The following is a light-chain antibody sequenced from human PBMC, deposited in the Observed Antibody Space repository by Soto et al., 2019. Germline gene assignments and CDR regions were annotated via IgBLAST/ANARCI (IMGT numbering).Light chain of an antibody. Sequence: QSVLTQPPSVSEAPRQRVTISCSGSSSNIGNNAVNWYQQLPGKAPKLLIYSDDLLPSGVSDRFSGSKSGTSASLAISGLQSEDEADYYCAAWDDGLNGWVFGGGTKLTVL. CDR2: SDD. CDR1: SSNIGNNA. J-gene: IGLJ3*02. V-gene: IGLV1-36*01. CDR3: AAWDDGLNGWV.